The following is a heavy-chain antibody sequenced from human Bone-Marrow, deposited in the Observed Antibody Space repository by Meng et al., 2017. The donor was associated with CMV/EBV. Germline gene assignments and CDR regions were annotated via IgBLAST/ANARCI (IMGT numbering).Heavy chain of an antibody. V-gene: IGHV1-69*04. D-gene: IGHD1-26*01. CDR2: IIPILGIA. CDR3: ARDSSGSYYGH. CDR1: GGTFSSYT. Sequence: SVKVSCKASGGTFSSYTISWVRQAPGQGLEWMGRIIPILGIANYAQKFQGRVTITSDKSTSTAYMELSSLRSEDTAVYYCARDSSGSYYGHWGQGTLVTVSS. J-gene: IGHJ4*02.